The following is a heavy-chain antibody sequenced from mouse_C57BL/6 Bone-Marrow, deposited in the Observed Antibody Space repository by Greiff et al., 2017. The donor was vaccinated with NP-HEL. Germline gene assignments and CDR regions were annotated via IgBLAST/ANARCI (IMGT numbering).Heavy chain of an antibody. Sequence: EVQLQQSGPGLVKPSQSLSLTCSVTGYSITSGYYWNWIRQFPANKLEWMGYISYDGSNNYNPSLKNRISITRDTSKNQFFLKLNSVTTEDTATYYCARRGGYFDVWGTGTTVTVSS. CDR3: ARRGGYFDV. CDR2: ISYDGSN. J-gene: IGHJ1*03. CDR1: GYSITSGYY. V-gene: IGHV3-6*01.